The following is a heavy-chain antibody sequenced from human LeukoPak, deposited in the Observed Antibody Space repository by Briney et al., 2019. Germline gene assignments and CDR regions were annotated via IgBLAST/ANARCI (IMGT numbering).Heavy chain of an antibody. D-gene: IGHD7-27*01. J-gene: IGHJ4*02. CDR3: ARDPGGTWGFDY. Sequence: SVKVSCKASGYTVTSHGLSWARQAPGQGLEWMGWISIYSGNTNYAQKFQDRISMTTDTSTSTAYMELRSLKSDDTAVYYCARDPGGTWGFDYWGQGALVTVSS. CDR1: GYTVTSHG. V-gene: IGHV1-18*01. CDR2: ISIYSGNT.